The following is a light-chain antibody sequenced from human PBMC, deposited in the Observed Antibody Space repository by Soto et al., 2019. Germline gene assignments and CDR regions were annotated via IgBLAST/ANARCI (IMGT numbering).Light chain of an antibody. CDR1: QSVSSSY. Sequence: EIVLTQSPGTLSLSPGERATLSCRASQSVSSSYLAWYQQKPGQAPRLLIYGAYSRAPGIPDRFSGSGSGTDFTLTITRLEPEDFAVYYCPQYGSSPPITFGQGTRLEIK. CDR2: GAY. CDR3: PQYGSSPPIT. V-gene: IGKV3-20*01. J-gene: IGKJ5*01.